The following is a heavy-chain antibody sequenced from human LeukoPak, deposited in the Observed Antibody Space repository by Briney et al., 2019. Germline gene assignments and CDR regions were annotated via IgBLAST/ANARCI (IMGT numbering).Heavy chain of an antibody. D-gene: IGHD6-19*01. Sequence: PSETLSLTCTVSGGSIDNSHYYWGWIPQPPGEGLEWIASIHYSGSTHYNPSLKSRVTISVDTSKNQFSLKLSSVTAADTAVYYCVRLASGLIDYWGQGTLVTVSS. J-gene: IGHJ4*02. CDR3: VRLASGLIDY. CDR2: IHYSGST. V-gene: IGHV4-39*01. CDR1: GGSIDNSHYY.